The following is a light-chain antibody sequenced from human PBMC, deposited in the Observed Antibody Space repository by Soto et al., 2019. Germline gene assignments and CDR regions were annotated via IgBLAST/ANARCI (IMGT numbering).Light chain of an antibody. V-gene: IGKV1-8*01. J-gene: IGKJ1*01. CDR2: AAS. CDR1: QGISSY. Sequence: IRMSQSPSSLSAYTGDRVTITCRASQGISSYLAWYQQKPGKAPKLLIYAASTLQSGVPSRFSGSGSGTEFTLTISSLQPDDFATYYCQHYNSYSEAFGQGTKVDI. CDR3: QHYNSYSEA.